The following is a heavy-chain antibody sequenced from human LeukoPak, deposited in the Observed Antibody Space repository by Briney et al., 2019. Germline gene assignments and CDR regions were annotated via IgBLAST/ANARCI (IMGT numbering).Heavy chain of an antibody. J-gene: IGHJ1*01. V-gene: IGHV3-21*01. Sequence: GGSLRLSCAASGFSFTNYAMSWVRQAPGKGLEWVSSISSSSSYIYYADSVKGRFTISRDNAKNSLYLQMNSLRAEDTAVYYCARDNNWEYLGEYFQHWGQGTLVTVSS. D-gene: IGHD1-1*01. CDR1: GFSFTNYA. CDR2: ISSSSSYI. CDR3: ARDNNWEYLGEYFQH.